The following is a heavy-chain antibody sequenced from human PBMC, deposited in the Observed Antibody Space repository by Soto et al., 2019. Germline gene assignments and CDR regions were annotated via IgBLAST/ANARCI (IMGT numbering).Heavy chain of an antibody. V-gene: IGHV1-69*13. CDR2: IIPTFGTA. J-gene: IGHJ4*02. Sequence: ASVKVSCKASGGTFGSYAISWLRQAPGQGLEWMGGIIPTFGTANYAQKFQGRVTITADESTSTAYMELSSLRSEDTAVYYCARGAIYCSSTSCYLGRGYYFDYWGQGTLVTVSS. CDR1: GGTFGSYA. CDR3: ARGAIYCSSTSCYLGRGYYFDY. D-gene: IGHD2-2*01.